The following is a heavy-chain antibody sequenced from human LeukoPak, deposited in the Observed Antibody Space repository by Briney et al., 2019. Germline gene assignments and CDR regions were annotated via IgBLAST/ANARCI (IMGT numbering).Heavy chain of an antibody. V-gene: IGHV4-4*07. CDR2: IYSSGST. D-gene: IGHD3-22*01. J-gene: IGHJ4*02. CDR3: ARLYYYDSSGPPFDY. Sequence: SETLSLTCTVSGGSISSYYWSWIRQPAGKGLEWIGRIYSSGSTNYNPSLKSRVTMSVDTTKNQFSLKLGSVTAADTAVYYCARLYYYDSSGPPFDYWGQGTLVTVSS. CDR1: GGSISSYY.